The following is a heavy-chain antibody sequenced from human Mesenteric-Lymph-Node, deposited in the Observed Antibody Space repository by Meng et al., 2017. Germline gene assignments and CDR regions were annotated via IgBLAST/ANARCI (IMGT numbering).Heavy chain of an antibody. Sequence: LEAWGRGLLKHLPTTCLMCVVSGGTVSSGGSYWSWIRQNPGKGLEWIEYIYCSGSTYYNPSLMSRVAISIETSKTQFLLKLTSVNAADTVVYCCARTNYGDYNWFDPWGQGTLVTGSS. V-gene: IGHV4-31*11. CDR3: ARTNYGDYNWFDP. CDR1: GGTVSSGGSY. J-gene: IGHJ5*02. CDR2: IYCSGST. D-gene: IGHD4-17*01.